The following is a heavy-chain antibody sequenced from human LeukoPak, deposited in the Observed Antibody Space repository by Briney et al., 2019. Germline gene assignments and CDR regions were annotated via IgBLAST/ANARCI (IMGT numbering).Heavy chain of an antibody. Sequence: GSLRLSCAASEFTFSSYWMHWVRQAPGKGLVWVSRINTDGSSTNYADSVKGRFTISRDNAKNSLYLQMNSLRAEDTALYYCAKDEYSGYEYNKPFDYWGQGTLVTVSS. CDR3: AKDEYSGYEYNKPFDY. D-gene: IGHD5-12*01. CDR2: INTDGSST. V-gene: IGHV3-74*01. CDR1: EFTFSSYW. J-gene: IGHJ4*02.